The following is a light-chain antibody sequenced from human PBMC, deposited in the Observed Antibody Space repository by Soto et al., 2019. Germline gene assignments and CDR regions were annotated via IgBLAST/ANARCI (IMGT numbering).Light chain of an antibody. J-gene: IGKJ4*01. CDR1: QSVSSN. CDR2: GAS. V-gene: IGKV3-15*01. CDR3: QQYNNWRRS. Sequence: EIVMTQSPATLSVSPGERATLSCRASQSVSSNLAWYQQKPGQAPRLLIYGASTRATGIPARFSGSGSGTEFTLTIGSLQSEDFAVYYCQQYNNWRRSFGGGTKVEIK.